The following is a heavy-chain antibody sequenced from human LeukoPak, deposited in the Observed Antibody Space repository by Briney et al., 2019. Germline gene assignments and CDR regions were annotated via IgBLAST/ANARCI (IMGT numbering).Heavy chain of an antibody. D-gene: IGHD1-14*01. CDR3: ARGLPGPFDI. J-gene: IGHJ3*02. CDR1: GGSFSGYY. V-gene: IGHV4-34*01. Sequence: SETLSLTCAVYGGSFSGYYWSWIRQPPGKGLEWIREINHSGSTNYNPSLKSRVTISVDTSKNQFSLKLSSVTAADTAVYYCARGLPGPFDIWGQGTMVTVSS. CDR2: INHSGST.